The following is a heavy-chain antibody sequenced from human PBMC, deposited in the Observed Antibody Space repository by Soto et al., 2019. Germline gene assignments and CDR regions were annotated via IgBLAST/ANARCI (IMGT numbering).Heavy chain of an antibody. CDR2: IYSGGST. Sequence: GSLRLSCAASGFTVSNNYMTWVRQAPGKGLEWVSIIYSGGSTYYADSVEGRFAIPRDNSDNTLYLQMDSLRAEDTAVYYCARDLGPHDFWSGSDYWYFDLWGRGTLVTVSS. J-gene: IGHJ2*01. V-gene: IGHV3-53*01. CDR1: GFTVSNNY. D-gene: IGHD3-3*01. CDR3: ARDLGPHDFWSGSDYWYFDL.